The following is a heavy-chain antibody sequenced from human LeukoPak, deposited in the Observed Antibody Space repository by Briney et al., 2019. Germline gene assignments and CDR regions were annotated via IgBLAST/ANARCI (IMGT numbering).Heavy chain of an antibody. J-gene: IGHJ6*02. V-gene: IGHV1-8*01. Sequence: ASVKVSCKASGYTFTSYDINWVQQATGQGLEGMGGMNPNSGNTGYAQKFQGRVTMTRNTSISTAYMELSSLRSEDTAVYYCARGPGDYYYYYGMDVWGQGTTVTVSS. CDR3: ARGPGDYYYYYGMDV. CDR2: MNPNSGNT. CDR1: GYTFTSYD. D-gene: IGHD7-27*01.